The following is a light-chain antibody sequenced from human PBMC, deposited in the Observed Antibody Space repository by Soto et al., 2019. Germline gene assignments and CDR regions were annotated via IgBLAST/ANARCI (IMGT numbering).Light chain of an antibody. CDR2: DVS. CDR1: SSDFGDFNY. J-gene: IGLJ2*01. Sequence: QSALTQPASVSGSPGQSITISCTGDSSDFGDFNYVSWYQQRPGKAPKLIIYDVSNRPSGVSSRFSGSRSGNAASLAISGLQAEDEADYYCSSHTNSRTRVFGGGTKVTVL. CDR3: SSHTNSRTRV. V-gene: IGLV2-14*03.